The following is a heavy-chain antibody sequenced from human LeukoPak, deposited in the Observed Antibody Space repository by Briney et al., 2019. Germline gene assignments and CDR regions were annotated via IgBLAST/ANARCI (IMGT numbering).Heavy chain of an antibody. V-gene: IGHV4-59*01. D-gene: IGHD2-15*01. CDR1: GDSMKSYY. Sequence: ASQTLSLTCTVSGDSMKSYYWTWIRQSPGKGLECIGYIYYTGSTHYNPSLKSRVTISVETSKNQFSLKLSSVTAADTAVYYCAKEREYCSSGSCHYDLDVWGQGTTVTVSS. J-gene: IGHJ6*02. CDR3: AKEREYCSSGSCHYDLDV. CDR2: IYYTGST.